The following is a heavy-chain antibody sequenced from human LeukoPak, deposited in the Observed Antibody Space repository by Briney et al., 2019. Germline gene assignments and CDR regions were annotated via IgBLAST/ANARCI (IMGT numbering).Heavy chain of an antibody. CDR3: ARDYDFLSGYYGFYYYYTDV. J-gene: IGHJ6*03. D-gene: IGHD3-3*01. Sequence: GGSLRLSCAASGFTFSSYAMHWVRQAPGKGLEWVAVISYDGSNKYYADSVKGRFTISRDNSKNTLYLQMNSLRAEDTAVYYCARDYDFLSGYYGFYYYYTDVWGKGTTVTVSS. V-gene: IGHV3-30-3*01. CDR2: ISYDGSNK. CDR1: GFTFSSYA.